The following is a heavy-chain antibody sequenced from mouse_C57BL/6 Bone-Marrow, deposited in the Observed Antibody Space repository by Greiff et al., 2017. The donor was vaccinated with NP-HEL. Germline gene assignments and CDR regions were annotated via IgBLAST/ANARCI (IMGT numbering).Heavy chain of an antibody. CDR2: IYPGSGNT. J-gene: IGHJ2*01. D-gene: IGHD1-1*01. CDR3: ARLLRFRHFDY. V-gene: IGHV1-76*01. CDR1: GYTFTDYY. Sequence: VQLKQPGAELVRPGASVKLSCKASGYTFTDYYINWVKQRPGQGLEWIARIYPGSGNTYYNEKFKGKATLTAEKSSSTAYMQLSSLTSEDSAVYFCARLLRFRHFDYWGQGTTLTVSS.